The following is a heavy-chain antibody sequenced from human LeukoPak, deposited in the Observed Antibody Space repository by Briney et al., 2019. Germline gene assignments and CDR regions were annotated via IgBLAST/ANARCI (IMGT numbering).Heavy chain of an antibody. CDR1: GYTFTSYG. D-gene: IGHD3-22*01. V-gene: IGHV1-18*01. CDR3: AREGYYDSSGYYDPFDY. J-gene: IGHJ4*02. Sequence: ASVKVSCTASGYTFTSYGISWVRQAPGQGLEWMGWISAYNGNTNYAQKLQGRVTMTTDTSTSTAYMELRSLRSDDTAVYYCAREGYYDSSGYYDPFDYWGQGTLVTVSS. CDR2: ISAYNGNT.